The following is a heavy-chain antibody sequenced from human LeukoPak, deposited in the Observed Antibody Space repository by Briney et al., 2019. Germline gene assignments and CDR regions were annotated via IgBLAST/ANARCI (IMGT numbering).Heavy chain of an antibody. D-gene: IGHD2-2*01. J-gene: IGHJ6*02. CDR2: IWHDGSEK. CDR1: GFTFSRYA. Sequence: PGGSLRLSCAASGFTFSRYAMHWVRQAPGKGLEWVAVIWHDGSEKHYEDSVKGRFTISRDNSKNMLDLQMNSLRAEDTALYYCARARQGSVVPAVYAPYYYYGMDVWGQGTTVTVSS. V-gene: IGHV3-33*01. CDR3: ARARQGSVVPAVYAPYYYYGMDV.